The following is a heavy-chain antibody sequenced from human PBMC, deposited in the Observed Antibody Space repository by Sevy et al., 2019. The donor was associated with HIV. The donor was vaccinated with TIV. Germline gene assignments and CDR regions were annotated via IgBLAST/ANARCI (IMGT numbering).Heavy chain of an antibody. CDR3: AKGTLVVPAVIYYYYGMDV. CDR1: GFTFSSYA. V-gene: IGHV3-23*01. J-gene: IGHJ6*02. CDR2: ISHSGGST. Sequence: GGSLRLSCAASGFTFSSYAMNWVRQAPGKGLEWVSAISHSGGSTYYADSVKGRFTISRDNSKNTLYLQMNSLIAEDTAVYYCAKGTLVVPAVIYYYYGMDVWGQGTTVTVSS. D-gene: IGHD2-2*02.